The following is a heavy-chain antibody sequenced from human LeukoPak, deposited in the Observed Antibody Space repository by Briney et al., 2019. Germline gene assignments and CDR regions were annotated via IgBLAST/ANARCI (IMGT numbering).Heavy chain of an antibody. J-gene: IGHJ6*02. V-gene: IGHV1-18*01. D-gene: IGHD3-22*01. CDR2: ISAYNGNT. Sequence: ASVKVSCKASGYTFTSYGISWVRQAPGQALEWMGWISAYNGNTNYAQKLQGRVTMTTDTSTSTAYMELRSLRSDATAVYYCARDLYDSSGYKDYYYYGMDVWGQGTTVTVSS. CDR1: GYTFTSYG. CDR3: ARDLYDSSGYKDYYYYGMDV.